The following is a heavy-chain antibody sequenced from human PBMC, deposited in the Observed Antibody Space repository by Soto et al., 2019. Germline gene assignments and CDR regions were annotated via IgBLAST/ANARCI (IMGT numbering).Heavy chain of an antibody. CDR1: GFIFSSNW. D-gene: IGHD6-19*01. CDR2: INLDGSTT. Sequence: AGGSLRLSCAASGFIFSSNWMHWVRQAPGKGLVWVSRINLDGSTTNYADSVKGRFTISRDNAKNTLYLQMNTLRAEDTAIYFCARDRGSGWYNYFDYWGQGTRVTVSS. V-gene: IGHV3-74*01. CDR3: ARDRGSGWYNYFDY. J-gene: IGHJ4*02.